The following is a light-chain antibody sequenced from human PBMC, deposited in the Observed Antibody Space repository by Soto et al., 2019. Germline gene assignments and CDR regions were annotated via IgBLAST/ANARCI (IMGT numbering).Light chain of an antibody. V-gene: IGKV3-20*01. CDR2: GPA. Sequence: EMVLTQSPRKLSLSPGERATLSCRASQSVSSSYLSWYQQKPGQAPSLLIYGPASRATGIPDRLSGSGSGTDFALTISILEPEDFAVYYCQQDGISPQTFGQVT. CDR3: QQDGISPQT. J-gene: IGKJ1*01. CDR1: QSVSSSY.